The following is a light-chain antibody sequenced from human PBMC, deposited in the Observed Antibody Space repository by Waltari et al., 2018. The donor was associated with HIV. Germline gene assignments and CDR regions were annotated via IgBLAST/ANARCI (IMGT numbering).Light chain of an antibody. CDR3: QSYDSSLSGWV. CDR2: GNN. CDR1: SSNIGAGYD. Sequence: QSVLTQPPSVSGAPGQRVTIPCPGRSSNIGAGYDVHWYQQLPGTAPKLLIFGNNNRPSGVPDRFSGSKSGTSASLAITGLQAEDEADYYCQSYDSSLSGWVFGGGTKLTVL. V-gene: IGLV1-40*01. J-gene: IGLJ3*02.